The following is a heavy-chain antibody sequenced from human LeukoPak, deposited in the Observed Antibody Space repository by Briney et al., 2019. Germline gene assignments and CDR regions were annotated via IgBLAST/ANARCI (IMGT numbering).Heavy chain of an antibody. Sequence: SETLSLTCTVSGGSISSYYWSWIRQPPGKGLEWIGYIYYSGSTNYNPSLKSRVTISVDTSKNQFSLKLSSVTAADTAVYYCATDLIWGSRTFHYWGQGTLVTVSS. CDR2: IYYSGST. CDR3: ATDLIWGSRTFHY. J-gene: IGHJ4*02. CDR1: GGSISSYY. V-gene: IGHV4-59*01. D-gene: IGHD7-27*01.